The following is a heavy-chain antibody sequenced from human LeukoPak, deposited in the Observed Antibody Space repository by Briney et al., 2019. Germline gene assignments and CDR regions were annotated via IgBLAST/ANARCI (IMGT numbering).Heavy chain of an antibody. CDR2: INAYNGNT. CDR1: GYTFTNYI. D-gene: IGHD6-13*01. Sequence: ASVKVSCKASGYTFTNYIISWVRQAPGQGLEWMGWINAYNGNTDYAQRVQGRVTMTTDTSTSTAYMEVRSLRSDDTAAYYCARDRHIAAAVYYYYMDVWGKGTPVTVSS. CDR3: ARDRHIAAAVYYYYMDV. V-gene: IGHV1-18*01. J-gene: IGHJ6*03.